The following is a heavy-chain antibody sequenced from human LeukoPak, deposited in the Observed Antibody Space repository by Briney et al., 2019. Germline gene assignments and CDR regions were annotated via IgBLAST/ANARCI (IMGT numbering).Heavy chain of an antibody. V-gene: IGHV3-7*01. CDR2: IKQDGSEK. J-gene: IGHJ4*02. CDR3: ARDSRGAFDS. CDR1: GFTFSNYW. Sequence: PGGSLRFSCAASGFTFSNYWMSWVRQAPGKGLEWVANIKQDGSEKYYVDSVKGRFTISRDNAKNSLYLQMNSLRAEDTAVYYCARDSRGAFDSWGQGTLVTVSS. D-gene: IGHD3-10*01.